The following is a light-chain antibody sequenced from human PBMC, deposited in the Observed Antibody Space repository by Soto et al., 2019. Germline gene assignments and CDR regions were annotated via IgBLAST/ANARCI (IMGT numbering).Light chain of an antibody. V-gene: IGKV1D-12*01. Sequence: DIQMTQSPSSVSASVGDRVTITCRASQGLSSWLAWYQQKPGKAPKLLIYAGSSLQSGVSSRFSGTGGGTDFTLTFSSLQPEDFATYYCQQANSFPITFGQGTRLEIK. J-gene: IGKJ5*01. CDR2: AGS. CDR1: QGLSSW. CDR3: QQANSFPIT.